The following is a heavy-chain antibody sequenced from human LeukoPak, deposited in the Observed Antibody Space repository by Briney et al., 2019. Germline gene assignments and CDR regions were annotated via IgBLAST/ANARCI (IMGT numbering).Heavy chain of an antibody. J-gene: IGHJ3*02. CDR3: ARVMGGIYCSSISCYFGAFDI. CDR2: INPNSGGT. CDR1: GYTFTGYY. Sequence: ASVKVSCKASGYTFTGYYMHWVRQAPGQGLEWMGWINPNSGGTNYAQKFQGRVTMTRDTSINTAYMELSRLRSDDTAAYYCARVMGGIYCSSISCYFGAFDIWGQGTMVTVSS. D-gene: IGHD2-2*01. V-gene: IGHV1-2*02.